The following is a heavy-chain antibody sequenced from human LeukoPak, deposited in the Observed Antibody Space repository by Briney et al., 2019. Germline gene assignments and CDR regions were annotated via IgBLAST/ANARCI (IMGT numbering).Heavy chain of an antibody. J-gene: IGHJ4*02. CDR3: ARHEGSGSYYSY. D-gene: IGHD1-26*01. V-gene: IGHV5-51*01. Sequence: GESLKISCKASGYSFTNYWVGWVRQMPGKGLEWMGIISPDDSEIRYSPSFRGQVTISADKSTSTAYLQWSRLKASDTAIYYCARHEGSGSYYSYWGQGTLVTVSS. CDR1: GYSFTNYW. CDR2: ISPDDSEI.